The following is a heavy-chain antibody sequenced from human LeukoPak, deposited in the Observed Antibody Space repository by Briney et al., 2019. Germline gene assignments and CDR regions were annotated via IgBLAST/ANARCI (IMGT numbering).Heavy chain of an antibody. Sequence: GGSLRLSCAASGFTFSSYGMHWVRQAPGKGLEWVAVIWYDGSNKYYADSVKGRFTISRDNSKNTLYLQMNSLRAEDTAVYYFARDGGYYGMDVWGQGTTVTVSS. CDR2: IWYDGSNK. D-gene: IGHD3-3*01. V-gene: IGHV3-33*01. CDR1: GFTFSSYG. J-gene: IGHJ6*02. CDR3: ARDGGYYGMDV.